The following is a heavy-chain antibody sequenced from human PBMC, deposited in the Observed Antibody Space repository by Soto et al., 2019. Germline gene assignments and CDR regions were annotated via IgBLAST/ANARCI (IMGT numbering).Heavy chain of an antibody. CDR1: GFLFNTYA. CDR2: ISYDGRTK. J-gene: IGHJ6*02. V-gene: IGHV3-30*04. Sequence: SLRLSCAASGFLFNTYAFHWVRQAPGKGLEWVAVISYDGRTKDYADSVKGRFTISRDNSKNTVYLQMSSLRTEDTAVYYCARPGSVSDVLPGQYFYYYHTVDVWGQGTTVTVSS. D-gene: IGHD3-9*01. CDR3: ARPGSVSDVLPGQYFYYYHTVDV.